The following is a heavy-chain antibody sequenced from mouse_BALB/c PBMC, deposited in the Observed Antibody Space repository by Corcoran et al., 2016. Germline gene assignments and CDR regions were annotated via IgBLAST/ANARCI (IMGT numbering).Heavy chain of an antibody. Sequence: QVQLQQSAAELARPGASVKRSCKASGYTFTSYTMHWVKQRPGQGLEWSGYINPSSGYTEYNQKFKDKTTLTADKSSSTAYMQLSSLTSEDSAVYYCARRGQSTMITFFDYWGQGTTLTVSS. CDR3: ARRGQSTMITFFDY. CDR2: INPSSGYT. V-gene: IGHV1-4*02. CDR1: GYTFTSYT. J-gene: IGHJ2*01. D-gene: IGHD2-4*01.